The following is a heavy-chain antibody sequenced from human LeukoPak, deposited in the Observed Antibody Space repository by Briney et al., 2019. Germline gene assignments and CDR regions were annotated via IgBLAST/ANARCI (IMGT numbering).Heavy chain of an antibody. Sequence: GGSLRLSCAASGFTFSSYWMHWVSQAPGKGMGWVSRINSDGSRTIYADSVKGGFTIYRDKAKNTLYMKMNRQRAGDTAVYYCARVGRIAAAGGHFDYWGQRTLVTVSS. D-gene: IGHD6-13*01. J-gene: IGHJ4*02. CDR1: GFTFSSYW. CDR3: ARVGRIAAAGGHFDY. CDR2: INSDGSRT. V-gene: IGHV3-74*01.